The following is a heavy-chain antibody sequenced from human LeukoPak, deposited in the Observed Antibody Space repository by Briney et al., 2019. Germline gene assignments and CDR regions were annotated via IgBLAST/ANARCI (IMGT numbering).Heavy chain of an antibody. CDR1: GFTFSSYA. Sequence: QPGGSLRLSCAASGFTFSSYAMHWVRQATGKGLEWVAVISYDGSNKYYADSVKGRFTISRDNSKNTLYLQMNSLRAEDTAVYYCARVLRIAAADPFDYWGQGTLVTVSS. CDR3: ARVLRIAAADPFDY. D-gene: IGHD6-13*01. V-gene: IGHV3-30*04. CDR2: ISYDGSNK. J-gene: IGHJ4*02.